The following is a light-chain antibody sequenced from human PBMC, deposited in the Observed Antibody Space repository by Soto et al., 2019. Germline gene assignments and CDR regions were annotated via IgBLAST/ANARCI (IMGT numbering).Light chain of an antibody. CDR2: GIY. J-gene: IGKJ5*01. CDR1: QVLGTN. CDR3: QQYKYWPPIT. Sequence: EIVMTQSPGTLSVSPGETATLSCRASQVLGTNLAWYQQKPGQAPTLLIYGIYIRATGVPVRFTGSVSGTEFTLTITRLQSEDLATYDGQQYKYWPPITFGQGTRLEIK. V-gene: IGKV3-15*01.